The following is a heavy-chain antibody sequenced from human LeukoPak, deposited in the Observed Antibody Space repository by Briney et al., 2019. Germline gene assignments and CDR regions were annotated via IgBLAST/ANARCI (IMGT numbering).Heavy chain of an antibody. Sequence: ASVKVSCKTSGYSFNDYYLRWVRQAPGQGLEWMGWINPNSGRTHYAPKFQGRVTLTTDTSITTAYMELSSLISGDTALYYCARDSSDILTGYYHFWGQGTLVTVSS. CDR2: INPNSGRT. CDR3: ARDSSDILTGYYHF. J-gene: IGHJ4*02. D-gene: IGHD3-9*01. CDR1: GYSFNDYY. V-gene: IGHV1-2*02.